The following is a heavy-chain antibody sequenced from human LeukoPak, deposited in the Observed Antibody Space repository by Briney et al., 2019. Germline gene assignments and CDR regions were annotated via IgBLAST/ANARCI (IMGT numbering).Heavy chain of an antibody. Sequence: PGGSLRLSCAASGFTLSSYEKNWVRQAPGKGLEWVSYISSSGNTISYADSVKGRFTISRDNAKNSLYLQMNRLRAEDTAVYYCARERWLPRTRFVYWRQGTLVTVSS. CDR1: GFTLSSYE. V-gene: IGHV3-48*03. CDR2: ISSSGNTI. J-gene: IGHJ4*02. CDR3: ARERWLPRTRFVY. D-gene: IGHD5-24*01.